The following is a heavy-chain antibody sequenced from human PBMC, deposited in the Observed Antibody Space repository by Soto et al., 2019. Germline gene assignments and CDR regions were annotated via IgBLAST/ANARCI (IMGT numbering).Heavy chain of an antibody. Sequence: GGSLRLSCAASGFTFSNAWMSWVRQAPGKGLEWVGRIKSKTDGGTTDYAAPVKGRFTISRDDSKNTLYLQMNSLKTEDTAVYYCTKTDSDSSGYPAFDYWGQGTMVTVYS. D-gene: IGHD3-22*01. V-gene: IGHV3-15*01. CDR3: TKTDSDSSGYPAFDY. CDR2: IKSKTDGGTT. J-gene: IGHJ4*02. CDR1: GFTFSNAW.